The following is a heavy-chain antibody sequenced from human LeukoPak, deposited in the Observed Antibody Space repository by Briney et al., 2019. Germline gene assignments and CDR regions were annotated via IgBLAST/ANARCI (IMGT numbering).Heavy chain of an antibody. CDR2: INHSGST. V-gene: IGHV4-34*01. D-gene: IGHD2-15*01. CDR1: GGSFSGYY. J-gene: IGHJ5*02. CDR3: ARFDQSGYCSGGSCYSGSWKPLNWFDP. Sequence: KPSETLSLTCAVYGGSFSGYYWSWIRQPPGKGLEWIGEINHSGSTNYNPSLKSRVTISVDTSKNQFSLKLSSVTAADTAVYYCARFDQSGYCSGGSCYSGSWKPLNWFDPWGQGTLVTVSS.